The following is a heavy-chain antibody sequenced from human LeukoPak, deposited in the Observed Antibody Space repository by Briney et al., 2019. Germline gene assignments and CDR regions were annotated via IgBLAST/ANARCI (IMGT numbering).Heavy chain of an antibody. CDR1: GDSLSSNSAA. V-gene: IGHV6-1*01. CDR2: TYYRSKWYN. J-gene: IGHJ5*02. CDR3: ARVGLTNWYDP. Sequence: SQTLSLTCALSGDSLSSNSAAWNWLRQSPSRGLEWLGRTYYRSKWYNDYAVSVKSRITINPDTSKNQFSLQLNSVTPEDTAVYYCARVGLTNWYDPWGQGTLVTVSS.